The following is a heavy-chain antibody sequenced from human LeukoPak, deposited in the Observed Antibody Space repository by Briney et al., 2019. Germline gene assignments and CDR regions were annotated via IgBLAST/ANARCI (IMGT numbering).Heavy chain of an antibody. CDR2: IIPILGIA. D-gene: IGHD3-22*01. CDR3: ARIGLGYYDSQLYFDY. Sequence: SVKVSCKASGGTFSSYAISWVRQAPGQGLEWMGRIIPILGIANCAQKFQGRVTITADKSTSTAYMELSSLRSEDTAVYYCARIGLGYYDSQLYFDYWGQGTLVTVSS. V-gene: IGHV1-69*04. CDR1: GGTFSSYA. J-gene: IGHJ4*02.